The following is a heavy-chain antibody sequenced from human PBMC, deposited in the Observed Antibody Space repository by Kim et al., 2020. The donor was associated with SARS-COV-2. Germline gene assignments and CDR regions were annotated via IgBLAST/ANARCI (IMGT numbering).Heavy chain of an antibody. Sequence: SETLSLTCTVSGGSISSSSYYWGWIRQPPGKGLEWIGSIYYSGSTYYNPSLKSRVTISVDTSKNQFSLKLSSVTAADTAVYYCARVTAGVVVVPAAMGDGAPIYYYFDYWGQGTLVTVSS. CDR3: ARVTAGVVVVPAAMGDGAPIYYYFDY. D-gene: IGHD2-2*01. V-gene: IGHV4-39*07. CDR2: IYYSGST. CDR1: GGSISSSSYY. J-gene: IGHJ4*02.